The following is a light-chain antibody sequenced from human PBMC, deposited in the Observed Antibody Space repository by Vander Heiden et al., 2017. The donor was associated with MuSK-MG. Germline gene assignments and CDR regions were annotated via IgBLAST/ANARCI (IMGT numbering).Light chain of an antibody. V-gene: IGKV3-11*01. CDR2: DAS. CDR3: QQRSNWPPKYT. J-gene: IGKJ2*01. CDR1: QSVSSY. Sequence: EIVLTQSPATLSLSPGERATLSCRASQSVSSYLAWYQQKPGQAPRLLIYDASNRATGIPARFSGSGSGTDFTLTISSREPEDFAVYYCQQRSNWPPKYTFGQGTKVEIK.